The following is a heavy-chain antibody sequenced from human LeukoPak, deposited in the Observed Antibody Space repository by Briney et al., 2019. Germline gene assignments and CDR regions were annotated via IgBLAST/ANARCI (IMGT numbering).Heavy chain of an antibody. CDR1: GGSFSGYY. V-gene: IGHV4-34*01. CDR3: ARTRLSEYYFDY. J-gene: IGHJ4*02. Sequence: PSETLSLTCAVYGGSFSGYYWSWIRQPPGKGLEWIGEINHSGSTNYNPSLKSRVTISVDTSKNQFSLKLSSVTAADTAVYYCARTRLSEYYFDYWGQGIPVTVSS. D-gene: IGHD6-19*01. CDR2: INHSGST.